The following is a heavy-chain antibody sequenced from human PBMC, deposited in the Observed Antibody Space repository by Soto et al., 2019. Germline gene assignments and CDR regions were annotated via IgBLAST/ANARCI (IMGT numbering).Heavy chain of an antibody. CDR1: GYSFTSYW. CDR3: ARHSEYYDSSGYYPS. J-gene: IGHJ5*02. Sequence: PGESLKISCKGSGYSFTSYWISWVRQMPGKGLEWTGRLDPSDSYTNYSPSFQGHVTISADKSISTAYRQWSSLKASDTSMYYCARHSEYYDSSGYYPSWGQGTLVTVSS. D-gene: IGHD3-22*01. CDR2: LDPSDSYT. V-gene: IGHV5-10-1*01.